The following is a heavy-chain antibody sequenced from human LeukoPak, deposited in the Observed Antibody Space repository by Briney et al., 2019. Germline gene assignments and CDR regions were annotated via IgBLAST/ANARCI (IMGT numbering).Heavy chain of an antibody. CDR1: GYSISSGYY. J-gene: IGHJ1*01. Sequence: SETLSLTCTVSGYSISSGYYWSWIRQPPGKGLEWIGEINHSGSTNYNPSLKSRVTISVDTSKNQFSLKLSSVTAADTAVYYCARDTISIRRAEYFQHWGQGTLVTVSS. CDR2: INHSGST. V-gene: IGHV4-38-2*02. D-gene: IGHD2-2*01. CDR3: ARDTISIRRAEYFQH.